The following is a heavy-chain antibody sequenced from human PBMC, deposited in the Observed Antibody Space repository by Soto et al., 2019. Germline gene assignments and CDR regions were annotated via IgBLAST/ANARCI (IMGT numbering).Heavy chain of an antibody. CDR3: ARDLAVVPAAMGARTGY. CDR1: GFTFSSYS. CDR2: ISSSSSYI. V-gene: IGHV3-21*01. Sequence: EVQLVESGGGLVKPGGSLRLSCAASGFTFSSYSMNWVRQAPGKGLEWVSSISSSSSYIYYADSVKGRFTISRDNAKNYLYLQMNSLRAEDTAVYYCARDLAVVPAAMGARTGYWGQGTLVTVSS. D-gene: IGHD2-2*01. J-gene: IGHJ4*02.